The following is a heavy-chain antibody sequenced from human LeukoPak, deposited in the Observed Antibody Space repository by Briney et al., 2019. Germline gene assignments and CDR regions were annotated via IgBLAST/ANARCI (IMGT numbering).Heavy chain of an antibody. D-gene: IGHD4-17*01. V-gene: IGHV4-38-2*01. J-gene: IGHJ4*02. Sequence: SETLSLTCAASCYSLSSGDNWGGLRQPPGKGLEWIGSIYHSGSTYYNPSLKSRVTISVDTSKNQFSLKLSSVTAADTAVYYCARHDYRDFRRILWGQGTLVTVSS. CDR3: ARHDYRDFRRIL. CDR2: IYHSGST. CDR1: CYSLSSGDN.